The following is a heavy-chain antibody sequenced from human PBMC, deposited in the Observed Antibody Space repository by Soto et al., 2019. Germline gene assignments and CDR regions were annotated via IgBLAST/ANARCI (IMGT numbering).Heavy chain of an antibody. J-gene: IGHJ3*02. D-gene: IGHD6-19*01. CDR2: INASSGNT. V-gene: IGHV1-3*01. CDR1: GYTFTSYA. CDR3: AKTANGWFSAFDI. Sequence: ASVKVSCKASGYTFTSYAMHWVRQAPGQRLEWMGWINASSGNTNYAQKFQGRVTMTRDTSTSTAYMELSSLRAEDTAVYYCAKTANGWFSAFDIWGQGTMVTVSS.